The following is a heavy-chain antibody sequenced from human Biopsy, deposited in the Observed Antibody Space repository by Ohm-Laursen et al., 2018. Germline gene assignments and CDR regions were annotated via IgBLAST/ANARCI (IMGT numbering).Heavy chain of an antibody. CDR1: GFTFSSHA. J-gene: IGHJ5*02. Sequence: LSLTCAASGFTFSSHAMSWVRQAPGKGLECVSVINGSGGGTYYADPVKGRFTISRDNSKNTLYLQMNSLRAEDTAMYYCARDLYDFCGGCPFDPWGQGTLVTVSP. D-gene: IGHD3-3*01. V-gene: IGHV3-23*01. CDR3: ARDLYDFCGGCPFDP. CDR2: INGSGGGT.